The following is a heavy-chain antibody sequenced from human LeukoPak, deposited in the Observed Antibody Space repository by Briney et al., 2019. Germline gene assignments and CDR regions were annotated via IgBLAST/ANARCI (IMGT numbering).Heavy chain of an antibody. J-gene: IGHJ6*03. V-gene: IGHV1-24*01. CDR1: GYTLTELS. Sequence: ASVKDSCKVSGYTLTELSMHWVRQAPGKGLEWMGGFDPEDGETIYAQKFQGRVTMTEDTSTDTAYMELSSLRSEDTAVYYCATDLTSDYGDRGYMDVWGKGTTVTVSS. CDR3: ATDLTSDYGDRGYMDV. CDR2: FDPEDGET. D-gene: IGHD4-17*01.